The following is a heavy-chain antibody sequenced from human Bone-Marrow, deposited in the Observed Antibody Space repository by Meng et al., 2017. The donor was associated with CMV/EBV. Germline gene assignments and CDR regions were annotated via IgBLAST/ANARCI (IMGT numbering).Heavy chain of an antibody. CDR3: ARDLYCSSTSCSYVWFDP. CDR1: GGSISSSSYY. V-gene: IGHV4-39*07. J-gene: IGHJ5*02. CDR2: IYHSGST. D-gene: IGHD2-2*01. Sequence: GSLRLSCTVSGGSISSSSYYWGWIRQPPGKGLEWIGSIYHSGSTYYNPSLKSRVTISVDTSKNQFSLKLSSVTAADTAVYYCARDLYCSSTSCSYVWFDPWGQGTRVTVSS.